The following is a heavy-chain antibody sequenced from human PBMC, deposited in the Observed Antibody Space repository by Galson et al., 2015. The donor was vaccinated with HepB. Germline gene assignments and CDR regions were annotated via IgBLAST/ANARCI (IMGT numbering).Heavy chain of an antibody. CDR2: ISPSGSAT. D-gene: IGHD3-16*01. V-gene: IGHV3-11*01. CDR3: AKDILAAGLFFDY. J-gene: IGHJ4*02. CDR1: GLTFSDYY. Sequence: SLRLSCAASGLTFSDYYMGWIRQAPGKGLEWVSYISPSGSATFYADSVRGRFTISRDNARNTLYLQMNSLRAEDTAVYYCAKDILAAGLFFDYWGRGILVTVSS.